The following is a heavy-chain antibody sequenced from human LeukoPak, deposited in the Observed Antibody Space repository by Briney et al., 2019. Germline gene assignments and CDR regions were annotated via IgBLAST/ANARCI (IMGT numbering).Heavy chain of an antibody. V-gene: IGHV1-18*01. Sequence: ASVKVSCKASGYTFTNYGITWVRQAPGQGLEWMGWISASNGDTHYSEKFQDRITVTTDTSTSTAYMELRSLVSDDTAVYYCARAIEVSVSDYWGQGTLVTVSS. D-gene: IGHD3-22*01. CDR1: GYTFTNYG. CDR2: ISASNGDT. CDR3: ARAIEVSVSDY. J-gene: IGHJ4*02.